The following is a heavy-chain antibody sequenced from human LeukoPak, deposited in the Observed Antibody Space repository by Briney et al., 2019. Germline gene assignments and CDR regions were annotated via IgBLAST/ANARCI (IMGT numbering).Heavy chain of an antibody. CDR1: GGSISNSSYY. J-gene: IGHJ4*02. D-gene: IGHD5-24*01. CDR2: MYYSGST. Sequence: TSETLSLTCTVSGGSISNSSYYWGWIRQPPGKGLEWIGSMYYSGSTYYNPSLKSQATISVDTSKNQFSLKLSSVTAADTAVYYCARHGRMGTINPSYWGQGTLVTVSS. CDR3: ARHGRMGTINPSY. V-gene: IGHV4-39*01.